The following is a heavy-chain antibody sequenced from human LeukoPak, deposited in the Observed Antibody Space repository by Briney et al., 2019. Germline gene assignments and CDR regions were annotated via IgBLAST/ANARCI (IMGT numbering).Heavy chain of an antibody. D-gene: IGHD7-27*01. CDR2: IGSGSSAI. Sequence: PGGSLRLSCAASGFTFTNHAMNWVRQTPGKGLEWIAYIGSGSSAIYYTDSVKGRLTVSSDNAKNSLFLQVNSLRDEDTGVYYCARDTRNWADYWGQGTLVTVSS. V-gene: IGHV3-48*02. J-gene: IGHJ4*02. CDR3: ARDTRNWADY. CDR1: GFTFTNHA.